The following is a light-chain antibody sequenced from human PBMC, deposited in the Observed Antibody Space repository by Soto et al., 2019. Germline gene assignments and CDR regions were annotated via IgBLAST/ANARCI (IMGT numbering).Light chain of an antibody. CDR2: NTY. CDR3: KLYNNWPWT. V-gene: IGKV1-39*02. CDR1: QTISTY. J-gene: IGKJ1*01. Sequence: VQITQFPPFLSASVGDRVTITCRANQTISTYLNWYQQRPGQAHKFVIYNTYTLQSGVQARFSGSGSGTEFTLTISSLQSEEFAVYYCKLYNNWPWTVGQGTKLEI.